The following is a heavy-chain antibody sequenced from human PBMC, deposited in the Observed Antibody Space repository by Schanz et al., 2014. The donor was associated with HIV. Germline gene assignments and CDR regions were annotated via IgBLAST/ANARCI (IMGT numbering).Heavy chain of an antibody. D-gene: IGHD6-13*01. CDR1: GFAFSDYA. CDR3: AREYYSRNWNWFDP. V-gene: IGHV3-23*04. CDR2: ISAGGRDT. J-gene: IGHJ5*02. Sequence: EQLVESGGGVVQPGKSLRLSCAASGFAFSDYAMSWVRQAPGKGLEWVSSISAGGRDTYYADSVKGRFTVSRDNSKNMLYLQMNSLRAEDTAVYYCAREYYSRNWNWFDPWGQGTLVTVSS.